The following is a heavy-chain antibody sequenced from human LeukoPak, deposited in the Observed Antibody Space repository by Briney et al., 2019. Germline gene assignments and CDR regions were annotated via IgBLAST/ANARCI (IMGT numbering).Heavy chain of an antibody. D-gene: IGHD6-13*01. CDR3: ARDQISSSLYKEPLDY. Sequence: HPGGSLRLSCAASGFTFSTYAMSWVRQAPGKGLEWVSYISSTSSTIHYADSVKGRFTISRDNAKNSLYLQMNSLRDEDTAVYFCARDQISSSLYKEPLDYWGQGTLVTVSS. CDR1: GFTFSTYA. V-gene: IGHV3-48*02. J-gene: IGHJ4*02. CDR2: ISSTSSTI.